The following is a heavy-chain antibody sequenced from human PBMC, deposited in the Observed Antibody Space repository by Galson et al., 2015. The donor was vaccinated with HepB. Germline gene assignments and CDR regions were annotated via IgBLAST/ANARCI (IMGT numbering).Heavy chain of an antibody. CDR3: ARIEYYDFWSGYYPTAYYYYYMDV. CDR2: ISAYNGNT. J-gene: IGHJ6*03. CDR1: GYTFTSYG. V-gene: IGHV1-18*01. Sequence: SVKVSCKASGYTFTSYGISWVRQAPGQGLEWMGWISAYNGNTNYAQKLQGRVTMTTDTSTSTAYMELRSLRSDDTAVYYCARIEYYDFWSGYYPTAYYYYYMDVWGKGTTVTVSS. D-gene: IGHD3-3*01.